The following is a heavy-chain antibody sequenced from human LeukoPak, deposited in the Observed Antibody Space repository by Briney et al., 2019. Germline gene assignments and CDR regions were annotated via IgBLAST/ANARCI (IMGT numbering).Heavy chain of an antibody. CDR2: ISGSGGST. D-gene: IGHD3-3*01. J-gene: IGHJ4*02. V-gene: IGHV3-23*01. CDR1: GLTFSSYA. CDR3: AKGSYYDFWSGYSY. Sequence: GGSLRLSCAASGLTFSSYAMSWVRQAPGKGLEWVSAISGSGGSTYYADSVKGRFTISRDNLKNTLYLQMNSLRGEDTAVHYCAKGSYYDFWSGYSYWGQGTLVTVSS.